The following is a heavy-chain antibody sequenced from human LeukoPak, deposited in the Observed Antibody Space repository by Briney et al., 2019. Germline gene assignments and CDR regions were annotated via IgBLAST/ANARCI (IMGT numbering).Heavy chain of an antibody. CDR2: IYYSGST. Sequence: SETLSLTCIAFGGSINSYYWSWIRQPPGKGLEWIGYIYYSGSTNYNPSLKSRVTISVDTSKNQFSLKLSSVTAANTTVYCWKSSPQLEYFDYWGQGTLVTVSS. D-gene: IGHD6-13*01. CDR1: GGSINSYY. CDR3: KSSPQLEYFDY. J-gene: IGHJ4*02. V-gene: IGHV4-59*01.